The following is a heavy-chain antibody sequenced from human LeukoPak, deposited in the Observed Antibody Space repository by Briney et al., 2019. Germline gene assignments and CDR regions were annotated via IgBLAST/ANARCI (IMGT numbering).Heavy chain of an antibody. J-gene: IGHJ4*02. CDR1: GDSISSSRSY. D-gene: IGHD3-16*02. V-gene: IGHV4-39*01. CDR2: IYYSGST. CDR3: ARGAYDYVWGSYPKGMDY. Sequence: SETLSLTCTVSGDSISSSRSYWGWIRQPPGEGLEWIGSIYYSGSTYYNTSLKSRVTISVDTSKNQFSLKLSSVTAADTAVYYCARGAYDYVWGSYPKGMDYWGRGTLVTVSS.